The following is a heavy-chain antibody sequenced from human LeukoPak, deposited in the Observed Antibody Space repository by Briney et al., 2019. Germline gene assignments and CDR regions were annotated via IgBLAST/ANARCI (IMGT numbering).Heavy chain of an antibody. Sequence: PSETLSLTCTVSGGSISSYYWSWIRQPPGKGLEWIGYMYYSGSTNYNPSLKSRVTISVDTSKNQFSLKLSSVTAADTAVYYCARAPDYYDSSGYPSTAFDTWGQGTMVTVSS. CDR3: ARAPDYYDSSGYPSTAFDT. CDR1: GGSISSYY. J-gene: IGHJ3*02. CDR2: MYYSGST. D-gene: IGHD3-22*01. V-gene: IGHV4-59*01.